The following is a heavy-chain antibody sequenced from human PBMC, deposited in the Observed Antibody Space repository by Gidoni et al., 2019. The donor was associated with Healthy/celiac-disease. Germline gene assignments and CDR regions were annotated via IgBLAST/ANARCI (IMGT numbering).Heavy chain of an antibody. J-gene: IGHJ3*02. V-gene: IGHV3-30*18. CDR2: ISYDGSNK. CDR3: AKAPIAAGAFDI. Sequence: QVQLVESGGGVVQPGRSLRLSCAASGFTFSSYGMHWVRQAPGKGLEWVAVISYDGSNKYYADSVKGRFTISRDNSKNTLYLQMNSLRAEDTAVYYCAKAPIAAGAFDIWGQGTMVTVSS. D-gene: IGHD6-25*01. CDR1: GFTFSSYG.